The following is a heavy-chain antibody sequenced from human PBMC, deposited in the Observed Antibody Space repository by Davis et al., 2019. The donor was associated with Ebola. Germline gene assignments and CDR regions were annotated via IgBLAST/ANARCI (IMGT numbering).Heavy chain of an antibody. J-gene: IGHJ4*02. Sequence: SVKVSCKASGGTFSSYAISWVRQAPGQGLEWMGGIIPIFGTANYAQKFQGRVTMTTDTSTSTAYMELRSLRSDDTAVYYCARDGLYCSSTSCYTLIFDYWGQGTLVTVSS. CDR2: IIPIFGTA. CDR3: ARDGLYCSSTSCYTLIFDY. CDR1: GGTFSSYA. D-gene: IGHD2-2*02. V-gene: IGHV1-69*05.